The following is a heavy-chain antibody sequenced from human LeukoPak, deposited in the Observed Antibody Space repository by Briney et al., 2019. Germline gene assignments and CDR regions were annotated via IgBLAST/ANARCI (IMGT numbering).Heavy chain of an antibody. CDR2: IIPIFGTA. Sequence: ASVKVSCKASGGTFSSYAISWVRQAPGQGLEWMGGIIPIFGTANYAQKFQGRVTITADESTSTAYMELSSLRSEDTAVYYCARSLPAATTPDYWGQGTLVTVSS. V-gene: IGHV1-69*13. CDR3: ARSLPAATTPDY. D-gene: IGHD2-2*01. J-gene: IGHJ4*02. CDR1: GGTFSSYA.